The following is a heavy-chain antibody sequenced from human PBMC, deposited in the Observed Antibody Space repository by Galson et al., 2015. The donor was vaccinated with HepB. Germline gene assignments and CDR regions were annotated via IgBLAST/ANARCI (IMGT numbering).Heavy chain of an antibody. J-gene: IGHJ3*02. V-gene: IGHV3-30*18. Sequence: SLRLSCAASGFTFSSYGMHWVRQAPGKGLEWVAVISYDGSNKYYADSVKGRFTISRDNSKNTLYLQMNSLRAGDTAVYYCAKCDGNSYWGAFDIWGQGTMVTVSS. CDR2: ISYDGSNK. CDR1: GFTFSSYG. CDR3: AKCDGNSYWGAFDI. D-gene: IGHD7-27*01.